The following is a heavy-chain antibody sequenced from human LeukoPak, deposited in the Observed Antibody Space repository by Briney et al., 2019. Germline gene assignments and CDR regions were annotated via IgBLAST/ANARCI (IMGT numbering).Heavy chain of an antibody. D-gene: IGHD2-21*01. V-gene: IGHV1-46*01. Sequence: GASVKVSCKASGYTFTGYYMHWVRQAPGQGLEWMGVINPSGGSTSYAQKFQGRVTMTRDTSTSTVYMELSSLRSEDTAVYYCARDESTSILWWWGQGTLVTVSS. CDR2: INPSGGST. CDR1: GYTFTGYY. J-gene: IGHJ1*01. CDR3: ARDESTSILWW.